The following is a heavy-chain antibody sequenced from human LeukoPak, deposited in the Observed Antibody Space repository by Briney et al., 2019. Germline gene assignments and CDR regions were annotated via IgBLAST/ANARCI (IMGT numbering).Heavy chain of an antibody. CDR2: ISGSGGST. V-gene: IGHV3-23*01. J-gene: IGHJ3*02. Sequence: GGSLRLSCAASGFTFSSYAMSWVRQAPGKGLEWVSAISGSGGSTYYADPVKGRFTISRDNSKNTLYLQMNSLRAEDTAVYYCAAGPIDQPAHAFDIWGQGTMVTVSS. CDR3: AAGPIDQPAHAFDI. D-gene: IGHD1-14*01. CDR1: GFTFSSYA.